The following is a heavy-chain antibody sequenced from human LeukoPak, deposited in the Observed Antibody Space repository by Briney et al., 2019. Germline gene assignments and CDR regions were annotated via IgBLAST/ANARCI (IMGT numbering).Heavy chain of an antibody. CDR3: ARDPEWVYDTFDV. V-gene: IGHV6-1*01. D-gene: IGHD3-3*01. J-gene: IGHJ3*01. CDR2: TYYRSNWYN. CDR1: GGSVSSYSAA. Sequence: SQTLSLTCAISGGSVSSYSAAWNWIRQSPSRGLEWLGRTYYRSNWYNDYAGSLRGRITINPDTSRNQFSLHLSSVTPDDTAVYYCARDPEWVYDTFDVWGQGTMVTASS.